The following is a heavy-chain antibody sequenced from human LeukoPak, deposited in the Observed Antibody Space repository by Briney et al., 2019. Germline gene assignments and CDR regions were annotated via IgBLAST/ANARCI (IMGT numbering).Heavy chain of an antibody. CDR3: AKDRSGWYFDY. Sequence: GGSLRLSCAASGFTVSSNYMSWVRQAPGKGLEWVSVIYSGGSTYYADSVKGRFTISRDNAKNSLYLQMNSLRAEDTAVYYCAKDRSGWYFDYWGQGTLVTVSS. CDR2: IYSGGST. J-gene: IGHJ4*02. D-gene: IGHD6-19*01. V-gene: IGHV3-53*05. CDR1: GFTVSSNY.